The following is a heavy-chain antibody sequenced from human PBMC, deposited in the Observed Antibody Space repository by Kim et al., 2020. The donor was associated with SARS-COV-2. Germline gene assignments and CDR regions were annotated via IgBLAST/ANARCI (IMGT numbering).Heavy chain of an antibody. J-gene: IGHJ6*02. CDR3: AAAAVVTPYGMDV. V-gene: IGHV3-30*04. CDR2: ISYDGSNK. CDR1: GFTFSSYA. Sequence: GGSLRLSCAASGFTFSSYAMHWVRQAPGKGLEWVAVISYDGSNKYYADSVKGRFTISRDNSKNTLYLQMNSLRAEDTAVYYCAAAAVVTPYGMDVWGQGT. D-gene: IGHD2-15*01.